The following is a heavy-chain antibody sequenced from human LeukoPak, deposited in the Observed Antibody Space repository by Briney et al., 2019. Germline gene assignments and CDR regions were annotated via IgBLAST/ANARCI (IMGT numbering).Heavy chain of an antibody. V-gene: IGHV1-24*01. CDR3: ATATTGAPPYEPFDY. CDR2: FDPEDGET. CDR1: GYTLTELS. Sequence: GASVKASCKVSGYTLTELSMHWVRQAPGKGLEWMGGFDPEDGETIYAQKFQGSVTMTEDTSTDTAYMELSSLRSEDTAVYYCATATTGAPPYEPFDYWGQGTLVTVSS. D-gene: IGHD4-11*01. J-gene: IGHJ4*02.